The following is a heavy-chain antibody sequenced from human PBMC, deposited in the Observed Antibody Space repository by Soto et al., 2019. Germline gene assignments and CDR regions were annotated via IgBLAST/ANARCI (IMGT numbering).Heavy chain of an antibody. CDR2: ISSSSSYI. CDR3: ARDQEAYGDYLIIKFDY. Sequence: GGSLRLSCAASGFTFSSYSMNWVRQAPGKGLEWVSSISSSSSYIYYADSVKGRFTISRDNAKNSLYLQMNSLRAEDTAVYYCARDQEAYGDYLIIKFDYWGQGTLVTVSS. V-gene: IGHV3-21*01. D-gene: IGHD4-17*01. CDR1: GFTFSSYS. J-gene: IGHJ4*02.